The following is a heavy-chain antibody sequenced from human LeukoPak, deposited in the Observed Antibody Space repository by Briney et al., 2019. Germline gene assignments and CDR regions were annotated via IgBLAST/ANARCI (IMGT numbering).Heavy chain of an antibody. Sequence: GGSLRLSCAASGFTFDDYAMHWVRQAPGKGLEWVSYISSSSSTIYYADSVKGRFTISRDNAKNSLYLQMNSLRAEDTAVYYCARGRNLYSSSSGYWGQGTLVTVSS. V-gene: IGHV3-48*01. CDR1: GFTFDDYA. CDR3: ARGRNLYSSSSGY. CDR2: ISSSSSTI. D-gene: IGHD6-6*01. J-gene: IGHJ4*02.